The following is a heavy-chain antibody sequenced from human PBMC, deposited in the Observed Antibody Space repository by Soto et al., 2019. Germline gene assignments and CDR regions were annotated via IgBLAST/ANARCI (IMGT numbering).Heavy chain of an antibody. D-gene: IGHD2-15*01. CDR2: ISAYNGNT. V-gene: IGHV1-18*01. CDR1: GYTFTSYG. CDR3: ARGGQAPPYCSGGSCYWEYDDAFDI. J-gene: IGHJ3*02. Sequence: QVQLVQSGAEVKKPGASVKVSCKASGYTFTSYGISWVRQAPGQGLEWMGWISAYNGNTNYAQKLQGRVTMTTDSSTSTAYMELRSLRSDDTAVYYCARGGQAPPYCSGGSCYWEYDDAFDIWGQGTMVTVSS.